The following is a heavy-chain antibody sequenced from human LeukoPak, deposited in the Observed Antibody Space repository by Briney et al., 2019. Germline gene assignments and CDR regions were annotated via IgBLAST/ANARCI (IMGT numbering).Heavy chain of an antibody. V-gene: IGHV1-2*02. CDR3: ARVQSLIVNYYYMDV. CDR1: GYTFTGYY. D-gene: IGHD2/OR15-2a*01. CDR2: INPNSGDT. Sequence: ASVKVSCKASGYTFTGYYVHWVRQAPGQGLEWMGWINPNSGDTDYAQKFQGRVTMTRDTSITTAYMELSRLRSDDTAVYYCARVQSLIVNYYYMDVWGKGTTVTVSS. J-gene: IGHJ6*03.